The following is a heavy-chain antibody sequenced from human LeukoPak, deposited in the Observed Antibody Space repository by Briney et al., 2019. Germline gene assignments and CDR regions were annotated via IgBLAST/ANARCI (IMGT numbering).Heavy chain of an antibody. CDR3: AREDTRRGSRGYFDY. Sequence: VASVKVSCKASGYTFTNDGISWVRQAPGKGLEWMGWISGDNGSTNYAEKLQGRVTMTTDTCTTTAYLELRSLRSDDSAIYYCAREDTRRGSRGYFDYWGQGTLVTVSS. CDR1: GYTFTNDG. D-gene: IGHD2-2*01. CDR2: ISGDNGST. V-gene: IGHV1-18*01. J-gene: IGHJ4*02.